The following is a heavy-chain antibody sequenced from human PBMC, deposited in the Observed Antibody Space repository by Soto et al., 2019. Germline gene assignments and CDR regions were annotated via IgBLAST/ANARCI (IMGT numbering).Heavy chain of an antibody. D-gene: IGHD6-19*01. J-gene: IGHJ4*02. CDR1: GGSFSGYY. CDR3: ARGVSSGLDY. Sequence: QVQLQQWGAGLLKPSETLSLTCAVYGGSFSGYYWSWIRQPPGKGLEWIGEINHSGSTNYNPSLNSRVTISVDTSKNQFSLKRSSVTAADTAVYDCARGVSSGLDYWGQGTLVTVSS. V-gene: IGHV4-34*01. CDR2: INHSGST.